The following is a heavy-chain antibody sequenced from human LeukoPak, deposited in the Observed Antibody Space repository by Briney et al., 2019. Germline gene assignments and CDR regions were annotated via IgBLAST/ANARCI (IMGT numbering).Heavy chain of an antibody. CDR2: ISGSGGST. D-gene: IGHD5-18*01. Sequence: GGSLRLSCAASGFTVSSNYMSWVRQAPGKGLEWVSAISGSGGSTYYADSVKGRFTISRDNSKNTLYLQMNSLRAEDTAVYYCAKDLTASYYYGMDVWGQGTTVTVSS. V-gene: IGHV3-23*01. CDR1: GFTVSSNY. CDR3: AKDLTASYYYGMDV. J-gene: IGHJ6*02.